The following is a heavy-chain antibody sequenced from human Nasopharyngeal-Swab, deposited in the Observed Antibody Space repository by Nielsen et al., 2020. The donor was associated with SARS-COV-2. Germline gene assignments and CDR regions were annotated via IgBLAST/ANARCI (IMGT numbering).Heavy chain of an antibody. CDR3: ARGYTSGAWYLDL. D-gene: IGHD5-18*01. Sequence: SETLSLTCTVSGGSFSSNNYYWGWIRQPPGKGLEWIGSIYYSGSTYYNPSLKSRVTISVDTSKNQFSLKLSSVTAADTAVYYCARGYTSGAWYLDLWGRGTPVTVSS. V-gene: IGHV4-39*07. CDR1: GGSFSSNNYY. J-gene: IGHJ2*01. CDR2: IYYSGST.